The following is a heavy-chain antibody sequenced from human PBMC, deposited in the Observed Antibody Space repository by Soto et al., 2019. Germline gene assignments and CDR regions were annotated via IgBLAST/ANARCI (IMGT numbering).Heavy chain of an antibody. CDR3: AASGSYDY. D-gene: IGHD3-10*01. V-gene: IGHV3-30*03. J-gene: IGHJ4*02. Sequence: QVQLVESGGGVVQPGRSLRLSCAASGFTFSSYGMHWVRQAPGKGLEWVAGISYDGSNKYYADSVKGRFTISRDNSKNTLYLQINRLRAEDTAVYYCAASGSYDYWGQGTLVTVSS. CDR1: GFTFSSYG. CDR2: ISYDGSNK.